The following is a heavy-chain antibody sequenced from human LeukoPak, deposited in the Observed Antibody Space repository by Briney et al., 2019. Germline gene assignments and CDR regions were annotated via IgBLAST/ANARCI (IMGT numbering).Heavy chain of an antibody. CDR1: GFTFKICG. CDR3: ARDRTNFVDY. Sequence: PGRSLSLSCAASGFTFKICGMHWVRQAPGKGLEWVGVIWNDGTTTFYADSVRGRFTISRDNSKNILYLQMNSLRAEDTAVYYCARDRTNFVDYWGQGTLVTVSS. J-gene: IGHJ4*02. V-gene: IGHV3-33*01. CDR2: IWNDGTTT.